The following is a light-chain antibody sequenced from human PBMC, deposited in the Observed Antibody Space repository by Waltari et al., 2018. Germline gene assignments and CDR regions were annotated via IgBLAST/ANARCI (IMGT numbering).Light chain of an antibody. V-gene: IGKV1-16*02. J-gene: IGKJ5*01. CDR2: GAS. Sequence: DVQMTQSPSSLSASVGDRVTITCRASQDISIYLAWFQQTPGKAPKSLIYGASLLQSGVPSKFSGSGSGTDFTLTISSLQPEDFATYYCQQYITYPITFGQGTRLEIK. CDR3: QQYITYPIT. CDR1: QDISIY.